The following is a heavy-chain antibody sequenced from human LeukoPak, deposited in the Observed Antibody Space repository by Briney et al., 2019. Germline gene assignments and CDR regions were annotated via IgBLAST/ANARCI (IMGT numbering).Heavy chain of an antibody. CDR2: IYSGGST. CDR3: ARDRRGSLDY. D-gene: IGHD1-26*01. V-gene: IGHV3-53*01. Sequence: TGGSLRLSCAASGFTVSSNYMSWVRQAPGKGLEWVSVIYSGGSTYYADSVKGRFTISRDNSKNTLYLQMNSLRAEDTAVYCCARDRRGSLDYWGQGTLVTVSS. J-gene: IGHJ4*02. CDR1: GFTVSSNY.